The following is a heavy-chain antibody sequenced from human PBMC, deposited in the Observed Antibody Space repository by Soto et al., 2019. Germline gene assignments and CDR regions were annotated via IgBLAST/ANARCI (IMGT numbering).Heavy chain of an antibody. CDR3: AREMTSGYSRTWFDP. J-gene: IGHJ5*02. CDR2: IVPMFGTP. CDR1: GGTFNNNA. V-gene: IGHV1-69*06. Sequence: QVQLVQSGDEVKTPGSSVNVSCKASGGTFNNNALSWVRQAPGQGLEWMGAIVPMFGTPNYAPKFRGRVTIIADKSTDSVYMELSSLKSEDTAIYYCAREMTSGYSRTWFDPWGQGTRVTVSS. D-gene: IGHD3-9*01.